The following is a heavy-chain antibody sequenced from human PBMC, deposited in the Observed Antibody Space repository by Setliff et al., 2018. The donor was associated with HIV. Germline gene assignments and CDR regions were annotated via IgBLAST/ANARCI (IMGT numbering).Heavy chain of an antibody. Sequence: SETLSLTCTVSGASVNGHYWAWIRQPQGKGLEWIGSLYYSGNTNYNPSLKSRVTISADTSKNQFSLKLRSVPATDTAVYYCAGVLRSGYYDGPWGQGTLVTVSS. D-gene: IGHD3-22*01. CDR3: AGVLRSGYYDGP. J-gene: IGHJ5*02. CDR2: LYYSGNT. V-gene: IGHV4-59*02. CDR1: GASVNGHY.